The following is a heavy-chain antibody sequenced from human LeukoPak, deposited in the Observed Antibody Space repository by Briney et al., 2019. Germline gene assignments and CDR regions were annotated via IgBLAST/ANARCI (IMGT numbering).Heavy chain of an antibody. Sequence: GGSLRLSCAASGVTFSTHGMHWVRQAPGKGLEWVAFIQFDGSNKYFLESVKGRFTISRDNSMTTVYLQMNSLRAEDTAVYYCAKPDYSGYGLHYGMDVWGQGTTVTVSS. J-gene: IGHJ6*02. D-gene: IGHD5-12*01. CDR3: AKPDYSGYGLHYGMDV. CDR2: IQFDGSNK. V-gene: IGHV3-30*02. CDR1: GVTFSTHG.